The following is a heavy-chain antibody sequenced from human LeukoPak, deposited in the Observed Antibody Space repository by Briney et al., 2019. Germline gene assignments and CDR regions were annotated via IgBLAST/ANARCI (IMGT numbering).Heavy chain of an antibody. CDR3: ARDILGPSGY. V-gene: IGHV4-61*02. CDR2: YYTSGST. Sequence: SETLSLTCSVSGDSISSGNYYWSWIRQPAGKGLEWIGRYYTSGSTNYNPSLKSRVTISVDTSKNQFSLKLSSVTAADTAVYYCARDILGPSGYWGQGNLVIVSS. J-gene: IGHJ4*02. CDR1: GDSISSGNYY. D-gene: IGHD3/OR15-3a*01.